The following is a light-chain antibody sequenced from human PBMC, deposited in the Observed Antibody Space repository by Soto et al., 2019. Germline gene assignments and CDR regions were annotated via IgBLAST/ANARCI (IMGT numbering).Light chain of an antibody. V-gene: IGKV1-6*01. CDR1: QDIRKD. CDR2: GIS. Sequence: ALQMTQSPSSLSAYVGDRVIITCRASQDIRKDLGWYQQKPGKAPKLLIYGISTLQRGVPSRFSGSGSGTDFTLTISSLQPEDFATYYCLQDHSDPYTFGQGTKLEI. CDR3: LQDHSDPYT. J-gene: IGKJ2*01.